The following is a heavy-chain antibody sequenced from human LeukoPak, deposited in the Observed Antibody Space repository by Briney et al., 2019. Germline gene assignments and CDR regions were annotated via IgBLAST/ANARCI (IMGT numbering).Heavy chain of an antibody. CDR1: GFTFSSYA. CDR2: ISGSGGST. V-gene: IGHV3-23*01. J-gene: IGHJ4*02. Sequence: GGSLRLSCAASGFTFSSYAMSWVRQAPGKGLEWVSAISGSGGSTYYADSVKGRFTISRDNSKNTLYLQMNSLRAEDTAVYYCAEVRGWFRMGFFDYWGQGTLVTVSS. D-gene: IGHD2-15*01. CDR3: AEVRGWFRMGFFDY.